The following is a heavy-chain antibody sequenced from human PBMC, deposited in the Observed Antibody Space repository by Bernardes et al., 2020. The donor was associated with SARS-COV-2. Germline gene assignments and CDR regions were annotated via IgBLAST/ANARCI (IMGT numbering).Heavy chain of an antibody. Sequence: SETLSLTCTVSGGSMNTFYWAWIRQPPGKGLEWIGYINHSGRTDYNPSLKSRVTISVHTSENQFSLKLSSVTAADTAVYYCAREFPRSRWPLFDSWGQGTLVTVSS. CDR2: INHSGRT. V-gene: IGHV4-59*01. CDR3: AREFPRSRWPLFDS. D-gene: IGHD6-19*01. CDR1: GGSMNTFY. J-gene: IGHJ4*02.